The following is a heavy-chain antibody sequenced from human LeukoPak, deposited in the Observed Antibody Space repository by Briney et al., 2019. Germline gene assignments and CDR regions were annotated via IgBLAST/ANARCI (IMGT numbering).Heavy chain of an antibody. V-gene: IGHV3-48*02. CDR3: ARDPYSYGNGYYFDC. CDR2: ISSSSRTI. CDR1: GFTFSSYS. D-gene: IGHD5-18*01. J-gene: IGHJ4*02. Sequence: GSLRLSCAASGFTFSSYSMNWVRQAPGKGLEWVSYISSSSRTIYYVDSVKGRFTISRGNAKNSLYLQMNSLRDEDTAVYYCARDPYSYGNGYYFDCWGQGTLVTVSS.